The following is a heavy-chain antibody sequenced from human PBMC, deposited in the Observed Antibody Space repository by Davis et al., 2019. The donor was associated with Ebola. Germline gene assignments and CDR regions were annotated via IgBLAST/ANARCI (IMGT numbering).Heavy chain of an antibody. J-gene: IGHJ5*02. CDR2: INHGGSA. V-gene: IGHV4-34*01. CDR1: GGSFSGYY. CDR3: ARESQYYDFWSGYYTWFDP. D-gene: IGHD3-3*01. Sequence: PSETLSLTCAVYGGSFSGYYWSWIRQPPGKGLEWIGEINHGGSANYNPSLKSRVTIPIDTSTNQFSLKLSSVTAADTAVYYCARESQYYDFWSGYYTWFDPWGQGTLVTVSS.